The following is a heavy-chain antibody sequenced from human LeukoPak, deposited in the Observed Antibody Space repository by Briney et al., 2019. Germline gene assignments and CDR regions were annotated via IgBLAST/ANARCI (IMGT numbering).Heavy chain of an antibody. CDR3: ARGEGTYRSSWYEGDY. V-gene: IGHV1-8*03. CDR2: MNPNSGNT. CDR1: GYTFTSYD. D-gene: IGHD6-13*01. Sequence: APVKVSCKASGYTFTSYDINWVRQATGQGLEWMGWMNPNSGNTGYAQKFQGRVTITRNTSISTAYMELSSLRSEDTAVYYCARGEGTYRSSWYEGDYWGQGTLVTVSS. J-gene: IGHJ4*02.